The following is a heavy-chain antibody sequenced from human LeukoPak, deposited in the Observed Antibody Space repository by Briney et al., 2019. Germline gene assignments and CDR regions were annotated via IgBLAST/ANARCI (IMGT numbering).Heavy chain of an antibody. CDR1: GYTFTSFG. CDR2: ISAYNGIT. Sequence: ASVKVSCKASGYTFTSFGISWVRQAPGQGLEWMGWISAYNGITNYAQRFQGRVTMTTDTSTRTAFMELRSLRSEDTAVYYCASNYYDSSGFFDYWGQGTLVTVSS. D-gene: IGHD3-22*01. V-gene: IGHV1-18*01. J-gene: IGHJ4*02. CDR3: ASNYYDSSGFFDY.